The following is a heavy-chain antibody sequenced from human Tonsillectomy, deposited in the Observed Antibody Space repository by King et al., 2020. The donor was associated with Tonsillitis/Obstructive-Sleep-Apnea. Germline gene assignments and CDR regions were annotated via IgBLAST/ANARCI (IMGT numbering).Heavy chain of an antibody. V-gene: IGHV3-30*04. CDR1: GFTFSSYP. CDR3: ARVGGGRRWPFHFDY. D-gene: IGHD3-16*01. Sequence: HVQLVESGGGVVQPGRSLRLSCAASGFTFSSYPMHWVRQAPGKGLEWVAVISYDGSNKYYADSVKGRFTISRDNSKNTLYLQMNSLRAEDTAIYYCARVGGGRRWPFHFDYWGQGTLVTVSS. J-gene: IGHJ4*02. CDR2: ISYDGSNK.